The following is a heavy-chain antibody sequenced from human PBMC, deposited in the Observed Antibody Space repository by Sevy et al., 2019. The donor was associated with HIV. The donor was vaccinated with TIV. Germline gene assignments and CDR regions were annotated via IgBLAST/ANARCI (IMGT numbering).Heavy chain of an antibody. V-gene: IGHV4-34*01. J-gene: IGHJ5*02. CDR3: ARGTVRGVIQEPNNWFDP. Sequence: LEASETLSLTCAVYGGSFSGYYWRWIRQPPGKGLEWIGEINHSGRTNYNPSLKSRVTISVDTSKNQFSLKLSSVTAADTAVYYCARGTVRGVIQEPNNWFDPWGQGTLVTVSS. CDR1: GGSFSGYY. D-gene: IGHD3-10*01. CDR2: INHSGRT.